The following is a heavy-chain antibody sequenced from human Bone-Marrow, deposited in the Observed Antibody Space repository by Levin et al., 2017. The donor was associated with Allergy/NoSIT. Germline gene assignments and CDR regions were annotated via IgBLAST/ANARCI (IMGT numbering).Heavy chain of an antibody. V-gene: IGHV3-30*03. CDR3: ARDLDTSELFDS. D-gene: IGHD3-22*01. CDR2: ISYDGSNK. CDR1: GFTFSSYG. Sequence: SCAASGFTFSSYGMHWVRQAPGKGLEWVAVISYDGSNKYYADSVKGRITISRDNSKNTLYLQVDNLRVDDTAVYFCARDLDTSELFDSWGQGTLVTVAS. J-gene: IGHJ4*02.